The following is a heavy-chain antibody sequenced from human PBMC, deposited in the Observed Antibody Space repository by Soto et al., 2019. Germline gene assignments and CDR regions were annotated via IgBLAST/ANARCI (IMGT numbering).Heavy chain of an antibody. V-gene: IGHV3-23*01. CDR2: ISGSGSTI. J-gene: IGHJ4*02. CDR3: AKVFYYYDSSGYYYFDY. CDR1: GFTFSSYA. D-gene: IGHD3-22*01. Sequence: GGSLRLSCAASGFTFSSYAVSWVRQAPGKGPEWISSISGSGSTIYYADSVKGRFTISRDNSKNTLYLQMSSLRAEDTAVYYCAKVFYYYDSSGYYYFDYWGQGTLVTVS.